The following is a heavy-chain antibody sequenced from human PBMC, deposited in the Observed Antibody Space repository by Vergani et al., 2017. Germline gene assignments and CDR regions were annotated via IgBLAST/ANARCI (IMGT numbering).Heavy chain of an antibody. CDR3: ARSYYDSSGYYFHY. Sequence: QVQLQQWGAGLLKPSETLSLTCAVYGGSFSGYYWSWIRQPPGKGLEWFGEIKHSGSTNYNPSLKSRVTISVDTSKNQFSLKLSSVTAADTAVYYCARSYYDSSGYYFHYWDQGTLVTVSS. D-gene: IGHD3-22*01. CDR1: GGSFSGYY. V-gene: IGHV4-34*01. J-gene: IGHJ4*02. CDR2: IKHSGST.